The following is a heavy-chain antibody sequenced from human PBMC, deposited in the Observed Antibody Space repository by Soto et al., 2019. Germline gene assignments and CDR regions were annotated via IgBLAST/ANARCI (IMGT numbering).Heavy chain of an antibody. D-gene: IGHD6-13*01. CDR3: ASLPGIAAAGISVTLDY. J-gene: IGHJ4*02. CDR2: IIPIFGTA. V-gene: IGHV1-69*06. CDR1: GGTFSSYA. Sequence: QVQLVQSGAEVKKPGSSVKVSCKDSGGTFSSYAISWVRQAPGPGLEWMGGIIPIFGTATYEQKFQGRVTITADKSTRTAYMDLSRLRSEYTAVYCCASLPGIAAAGISVTLDYWGQGTLVTVSS.